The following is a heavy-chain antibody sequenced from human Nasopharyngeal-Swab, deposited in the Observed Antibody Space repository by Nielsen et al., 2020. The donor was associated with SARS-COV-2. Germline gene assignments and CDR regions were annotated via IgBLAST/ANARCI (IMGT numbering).Heavy chain of an antibody. V-gene: IGHV3-13*01. CDR1: GFTFSTYD. D-gene: IGHD2-8*01. Sequence: GESLKISCAASGFTFSTYDMHWVRQATGKGLEWVSSIGTSGDTYSPGSVKGRFTISRENAENSLYLQMDRLRAGDTAVYYCARGGPTGYCTNGVCYMDYWGQGTRVTVSS. CDR2: IGTSGDT. J-gene: IGHJ4*02. CDR3: ARGGPTGYCTNGVCYMDY.